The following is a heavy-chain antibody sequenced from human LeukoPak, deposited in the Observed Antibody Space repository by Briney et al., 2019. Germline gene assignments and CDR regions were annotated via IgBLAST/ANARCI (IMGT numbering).Heavy chain of an antibody. CDR2: INPSGGST. CDR3: ARARAAAGNFLDY. J-gene: IGHJ4*02. Sequence: ASVKVSCKASGYTFTSYGISWVRQAPGQGLEWMGIINPSGGSTSYAQKFQGRVTMTRDMSTSTVYMELSSLRSEDTAVYYCARARAAAGNFLDYWGQGTLVTVSS. CDR1: GYTFTSYG. D-gene: IGHD6-13*01. V-gene: IGHV1-46*01.